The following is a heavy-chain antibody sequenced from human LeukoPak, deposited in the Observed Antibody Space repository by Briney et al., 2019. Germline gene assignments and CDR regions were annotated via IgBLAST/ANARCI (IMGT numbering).Heavy chain of an antibody. V-gene: IGHV3-48*03. Sequence: GGSLRLSCAASGFTFSSYEMNWVRQAPGKGLGWVSYISSSGSTIYYADSVKGRFTISRDNAKNSLYLQMNSLRAEDTAVYYCARDCSGGSCYPRSYMDVWGKGTTVTVSS. J-gene: IGHJ6*03. CDR3: ARDCSGGSCYPRSYMDV. D-gene: IGHD2-15*01. CDR2: ISSSGSTI. CDR1: GFTFSSYE.